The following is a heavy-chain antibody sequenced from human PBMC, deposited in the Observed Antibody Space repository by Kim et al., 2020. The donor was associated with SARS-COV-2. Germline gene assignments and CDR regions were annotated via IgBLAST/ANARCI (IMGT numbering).Heavy chain of an antibody. J-gene: IGHJ4*02. Sequence: NPSLTSRVTISADTSKNQFYLKLNSVTAADTAVYYCARGSSDYDSSGYHDYWGQGTLVTVSS. CDR3: ARGSSDYDSSGYHDY. V-gene: IGHV4-34*01. D-gene: IGHD3-22*01.